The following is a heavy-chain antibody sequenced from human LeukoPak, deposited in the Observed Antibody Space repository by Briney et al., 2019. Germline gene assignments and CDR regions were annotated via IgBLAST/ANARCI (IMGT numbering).Heavy chain of an antibody. CDR3: ARPNYYDSSGADYYYYYMDV. D-gene: IGHD3-22*01. V-gene: IGHV3-21*01. CDR1: GFTFSSSS. J-gene: IGHJ6*03. Sequence: GGSLRLSCAASGFTFSSSSMNWVRQAPGKGLEWVASISSSSNYIYYADSMTGRFTISRDNAKNSLYLQMNSLRAEDTAVYYCARPNYYDSSGADYYYYYMDVWGKGTTVTVSS. CDR2: ISSSSNYI.